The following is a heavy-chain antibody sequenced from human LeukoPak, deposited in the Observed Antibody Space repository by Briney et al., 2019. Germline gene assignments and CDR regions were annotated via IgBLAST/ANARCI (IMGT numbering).Heavy chain of an antibody. Sequence: GGSLRLSCAASGFTFRSYWMAWVRQAPGKGLEWVANIKEDESAKHQADSVKGRFTISRDNAQNSVYLQMSNLRGEDTAVYYCARDVGGSLDYWGQGTLVTVSS. D-gene: IGHD1-26*01. CDR1: GFTFRSYW. V-gene: IGHV3-7*01. CDR3: ARDVGGSLDY. CDR2: IKEDESAK. J-gene: IGHJ4*02.